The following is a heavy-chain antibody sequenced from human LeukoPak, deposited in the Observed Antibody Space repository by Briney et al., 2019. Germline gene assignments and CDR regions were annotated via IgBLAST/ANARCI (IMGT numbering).Heavy chain of an antibody. CDR2: INPNTGGT. D-gene: IGHD6-19*01. Sequence: ASVKVSCKASGYTFTGYYIHWVRQAPGQGLQWMGCINPNTGGTNYAQKFQGGVTMTRDTSISTAYIELSRLTSDDTAVYYCARVRSIGWYNFAFDYWGQGTLVTVSS. V-gene: IGHV1-2*02. CDR3: ARVRSIGWYNFAFDY. J-gene: IGHJ4*02. CDR1: GYTFTGYY.